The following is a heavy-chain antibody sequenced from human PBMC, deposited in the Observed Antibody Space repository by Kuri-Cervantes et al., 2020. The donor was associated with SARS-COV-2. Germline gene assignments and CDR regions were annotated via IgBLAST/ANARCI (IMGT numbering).Heavy chain of an antibody. D-gene: IGHD1-14*01. Sequence: GGSLRLSCAASGLTFSAYTLNWVRQAPGKGLEWVAVISYDGSNKYYADSVKGRFTISRDNSKNTLYLQMNSLRAEDTAVYYCAREFPGDYFDYWGQGTLVTVSS. V-gene: IGHV3-30-3*01. CDR2: ISYDGSNK. CDR1: GLTFSAYT. J-gene: IGHJ4*02. CDR3: AREFPGDYFDY.